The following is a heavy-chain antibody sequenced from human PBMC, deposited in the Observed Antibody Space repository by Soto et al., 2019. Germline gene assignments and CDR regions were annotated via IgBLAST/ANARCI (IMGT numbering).Heavy chain of an antibody. CDR2: INPNSGGT. CDR1: GYTFTGYY. Sequence: ASVKVSCKASGYTFTGYYMHWVRQAPGQGLEWMGWINPNSGGTNYAQKFQGWVTMTRDTSISTAYMELSRLRSDDTAVYYCARGGVLYNWNLDNGIEDYYYGMDVWGQGTTVTVSS. J-gene: IGHJ6*02. CDR3: ARGGVLYNWNLDNGIEDYYYGMDV. V-gene: IGHV1-2*04. D-gene: IGHD1-20*01.